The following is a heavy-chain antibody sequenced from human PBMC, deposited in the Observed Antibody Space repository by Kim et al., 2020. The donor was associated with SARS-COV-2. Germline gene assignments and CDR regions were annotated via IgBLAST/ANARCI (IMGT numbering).Heavy chain of an antibody. CDR2: IRGNGGST. Sequence: GGSLRLSCAASGFTFSGYDMNWVRQAPGEGLEWVAAIRGNGGSTYYADSVKGRFTISRDNSKNTVYLQMNSLRTEDTAVYYCAKDGTYFYDSSCYYRRQGNDDGFDIWGHGTLVTVS. D-gene: IGHD3-22*01. CDR1: GFTFSGYD. V-gene: IGHV3-23*01. CDR3: AKDGTYFYDSSCYYRRQGNDDGFDI. J-gene: IGHJ3*02.